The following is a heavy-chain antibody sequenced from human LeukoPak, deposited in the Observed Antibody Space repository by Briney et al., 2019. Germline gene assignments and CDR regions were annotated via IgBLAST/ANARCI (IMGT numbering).Heavy chain of an antibody. CDR3: ARDPEYGAADY. J-gene: IGHJ4*02. D-gene: IGHD1-26*01. V-gene: IGHV3-53*01. Sequence: GGSLRLSCAVSGFAVSSNYMCWVRQAPGKGLEWVSVIYGGGTRNYADSVKGRFTISRDNSKNTLYLQMNSLRAEDTAVYYCARDPEYGAADYWGQGTLVTVSS. CDR1: GFAVSSNY. CDR2: IYGGGTR.